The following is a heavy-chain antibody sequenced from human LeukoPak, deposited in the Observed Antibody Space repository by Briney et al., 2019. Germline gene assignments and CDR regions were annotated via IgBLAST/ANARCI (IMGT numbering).Heavy chain of an antibody. J-gene: IGHJ4*02. CDR2: ISSSSSYI. Sequence: GGSLRLSCAASGFTFSSYSMNWVRPAPGKGLAWVSSISSSSSYIYYADSVKGRFTISRDNAKNSLYLQMNSLRAEDTAVYYCARDGIEDKSIAAVFDPTTPDYWGQGTLVTVSS. V-gene: IGHV3-21*01. D-gene: IGHD6-13*01. CDR1: GFTFSSYS. CDR3: ARDGIEDKSIAAVFDPTTPDY.